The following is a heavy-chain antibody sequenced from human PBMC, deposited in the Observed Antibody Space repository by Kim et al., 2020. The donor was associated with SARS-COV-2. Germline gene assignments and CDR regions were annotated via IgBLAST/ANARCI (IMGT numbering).Heavy chain of an antibody. V-gene: IGHV3-23*01. CDR3: ANLYDSSGYYYGFVDY. Sequence: GGSLRLSCAASGFTFSSYAMSWVRQAPGKGLEWVSAISGSGGSTYYADSVKGRFTISRDNSKNTLYLQMNSLRAEDTAVYYCANLYDSSGYYYGFVDYWGQGTLVTVSS. D-gene: IGHD3-22*01. CDR1: GFTFSSYA. CDR2: ISGSGGST. J-gene: IGHJ4*02.